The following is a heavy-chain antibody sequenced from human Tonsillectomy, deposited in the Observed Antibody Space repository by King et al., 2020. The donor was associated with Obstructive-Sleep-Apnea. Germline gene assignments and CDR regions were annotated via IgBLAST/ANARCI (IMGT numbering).Heavy chain of an antibody. CDR1: GFTFSSYG. V-gene: IGHV3-30*18. CDR3: AKEMIAAAATGGMDV. J-gene: IGHJ6*02. Sequence: QVQLVESGGGVVQPGRSLRLSCAASGFTFSSYGMHWVRQAPGKGLEGVAVISYDGSRKYYADSVKGRFTISRDNSKNTLYLQMNSLRPEDTAVFYCAKEMIAAAATGGMDVWGQGTTVTVSS. D-gene: IGHD6-13*01. CDR2: ISYDGSRK.